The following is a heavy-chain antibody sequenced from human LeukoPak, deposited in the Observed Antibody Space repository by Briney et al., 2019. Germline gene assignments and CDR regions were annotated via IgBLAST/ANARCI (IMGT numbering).Heavy chain of an antibody. Sequence: GGSLRLSCAASGFTFDEFGVHWVRQAPGQGLEWVALIWYDGSNKYYADSVKGRFTISRDNSKNTVYLQMNSLRVEDTAIYYCARDRPTGSYYSIDYWGQGTLAAVSS. CDR1: GFTFDEFG. J-gene: IGHJ4*02. D-gene: IGHD1-26*01. CDR3: ARDRPTGSYYSIDY. CDR2: IWYDGSNK. V-gene: IGHV3-33*01.